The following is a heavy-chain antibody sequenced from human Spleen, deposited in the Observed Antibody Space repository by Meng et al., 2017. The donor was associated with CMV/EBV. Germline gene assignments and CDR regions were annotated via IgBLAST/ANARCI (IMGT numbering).Heavy chain of an antibody. D-gene: IGHD5-24*01. J-gene: IGHJ4*02. CDR2: ISAYNGNT. V-gene: IGHV1-18*04. CDR3: AREVMATGGTSSVDY. CDR1: GYTFTSYG. Sequence: ASVKVSCKASGYTFTSYGFFWVRQAPGQGLEWMGWISAYNGNTNYAQSLQGRVTMTTDTSTSTAYMDLRSLRSDDTAVYYCAREVMATGGTSSVDYWGQGTLVTVSS.